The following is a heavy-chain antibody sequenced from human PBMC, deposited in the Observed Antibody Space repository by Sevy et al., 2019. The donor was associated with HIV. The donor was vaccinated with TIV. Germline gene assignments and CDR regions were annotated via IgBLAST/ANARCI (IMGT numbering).Heavy chain of an antibody. CDR2: IWYDGSNK. V-gene: IGHV3-33*01. Sequence: GGSLRLSCAASGFTFSSYGMHWVRQAPGKGLEWVAVIWYDGSNKYYADSVKGRLTISRDNSKNTLYLQMNSLRAEDTAVYYCARESYERGAYYFDYWGQGTLVTVSS. CDR3: ARESYERGAYYFDY. D-gene: IGHD1-26*01. CDR1: GFTFSSYG. J-gene: IGHJ4*02.